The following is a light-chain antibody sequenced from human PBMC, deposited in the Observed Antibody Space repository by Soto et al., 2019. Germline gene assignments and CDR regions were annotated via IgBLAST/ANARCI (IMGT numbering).Light chain of an antibody. Sequence: DIQMTQSPSTLSAPVADTVTVPCQASHSVSGWLAWYQQKPGEAPKLLIYDASALPRGVPSRFSGSGSGTKFTLTIASLQPDDFATYYCQHYNSYSEAFGQGTKVDI. CDR2: DAS. J-gene: IGKJ1*01. V-gene: IGKV1-5*01. CDR3: QHYNSYSEA. CDR1: HSVSGW.